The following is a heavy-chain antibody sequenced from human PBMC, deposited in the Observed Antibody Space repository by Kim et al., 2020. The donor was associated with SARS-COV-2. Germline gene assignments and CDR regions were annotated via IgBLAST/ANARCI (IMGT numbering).Heavy chain of an antibody. CDR2: ISGDGKYH. V-gene: IGHV3-74*01. Sequence: GGSLRLSCAASGFTFNTFWIHWVRQGPGTGLVYVSGISGDGKYHWYADSVKGRFTISRDNAKNTVYLQMNSLRAEDTAIYFCARDLRSTSADYYFDYWGQGILVTVSS. CDR3: ARDLRSTSADYYFDY. D-gene: IGHD1-1*01. J-gene: IGHJ4*02. CDR1: GFTFNTFW.